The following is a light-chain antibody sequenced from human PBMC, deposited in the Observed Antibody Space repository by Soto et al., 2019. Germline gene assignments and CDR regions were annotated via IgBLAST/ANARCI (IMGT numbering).Light chain of an antibody. J-gene: IGLJ2*01. Sequence: QAVVTQEPSLTVSPGGTVTLTCASSTGAVTSDNYPGWFQQKPGHAPRALIYSTMDKHSWTPARFSGYLLGGKAALTLSGVQPEDEAEYYCLLYDGGPVVFGGGTKVTVL. CDR3: LLYDGGPVV. V-gene: IGLV7-43*01. CDR2: STM. CDR1: TGAVTSDNY.